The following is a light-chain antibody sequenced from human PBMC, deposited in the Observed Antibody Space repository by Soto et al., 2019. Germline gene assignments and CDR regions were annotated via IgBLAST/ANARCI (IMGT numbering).Light chain of an antibody. CDR1: QSVSSY. J-gene: IGKJ5*01. CDR3: QQRSNWFLT. V-gene: IGKV3-11*01. CDR2: DAS. Sequence: EIVLTQSPATLSLSPGERATLSCRASQSVSSYLAWYQQKPGQAPRLLIYDASNRATGIPARFSGSGSGTGFTLTISSLEPEDFAVYYCQQRSNWFLTFGQGTRLEIK.